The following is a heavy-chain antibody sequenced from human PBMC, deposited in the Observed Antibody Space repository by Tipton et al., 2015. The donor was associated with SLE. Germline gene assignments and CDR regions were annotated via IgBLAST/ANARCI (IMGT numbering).Heavy chain of an antibody. Sequence: TLSLTCTVSGVSTSSGGYFWDWIRHYPGKGLEWIGSIHHSGTTHYNPSLKSRVTLAVDTSKKQFSLKLSVVTAADTAVYYCARGPADTYMAYYYMDVWGKGTTVTVSS. D-gene: IGHD5-18*01. CDR1: GVSTSSGGYF. J-gene: IGHJ6*03. CDR2: IHHSGTT. V-gene: IGHV4-31*03. CDR3: ARGPADTYMAYYYMDV.